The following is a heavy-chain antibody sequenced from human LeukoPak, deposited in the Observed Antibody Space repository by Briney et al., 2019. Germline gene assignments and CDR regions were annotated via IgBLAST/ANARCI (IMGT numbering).Heavy chain of an antibody. CDR2: INHSGST. J-gene: IGHJ4*02. CDR3: ARGEPDTAMVDGRSRYYFDY. Sequence: PSETLSLTCAAYGGSFSGYYWSWIRQPPGKGLEWIGEINHSGSTNYNPSLKSRVTISVDTSKNQFSLKLSSVTAADTAVYYCARGEPDTAMVDGRSRYYFDYWGQGTLVTVSS. CDR1: GGSFSGYY. V-gene: IGHV4-34*01. D-gene: IGHD5-18*01.